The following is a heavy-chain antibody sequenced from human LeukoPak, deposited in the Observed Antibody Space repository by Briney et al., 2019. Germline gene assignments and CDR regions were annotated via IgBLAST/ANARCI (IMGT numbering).Heavy chain of an antibody. CDR3: AREWAFGPMDV. CDR2: INSDGSST. Sequence: PGGSLRLSCAASGFTFSSYWMHWVRQAPGKGLVWVSRINSDGSSTSYADSVKGRFTISRDNAKNTLYLQMNSLRAEDTAVYYCAREWAFGPMDVWGQGTTVTVSS. J-gene: IGHJ6*02. CDR1: GFTFSSYW. V-gene: IGHV3-74*01. D-gene: IGHD3-3*01.